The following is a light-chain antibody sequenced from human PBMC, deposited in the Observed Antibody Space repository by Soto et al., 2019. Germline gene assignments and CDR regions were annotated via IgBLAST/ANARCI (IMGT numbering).Light chain of an antibody. J-gene: IGKJ3*01. Sequence: DIPMTQSPSTLSASVGDRVTITCRASQSISNWLAWYQQKPGKAPKLLIYKASSLESGVPSRFSGSGSGTEFTLTISSLQPDDFATYYCQQYNSGGFTFGPGTKVDIK. CDR2: KAS. CDR1: QSISNW. CDR3: QQYNSGGFT. V-gene: IGKV1-5*03.